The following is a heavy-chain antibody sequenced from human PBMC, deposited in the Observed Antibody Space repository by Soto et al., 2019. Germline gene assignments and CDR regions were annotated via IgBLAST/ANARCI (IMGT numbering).Heavy chain of an antibody. CDR3: ARDDIVVVPAARDY. CDR2: MNPNSGNT. Sequence: ASVKVSCKASGYTFTSYDINWVRQATGQGLEWMGWMNPNSGNTGYAQKFQGRVTMTRNTSMSTAYMELSSLRSEDTAVYYCARDDIVVVPAARDYWGQGTLVTVSS. J-gene: IGHJ4*02. V-gene: IGHV1-8*01. CDR1: GYTFTSYD. D-gene: IGHD2-2*01.